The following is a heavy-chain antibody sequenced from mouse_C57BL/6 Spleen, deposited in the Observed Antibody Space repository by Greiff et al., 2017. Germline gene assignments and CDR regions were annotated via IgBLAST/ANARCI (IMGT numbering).Heavy chain of an antibody. CDR2: ISSGGSYT. CDR3: ASAGTWDY. Sequence: EVKVVESGGDLVKPGGSLKLSCAASGFTFSSYGMSWVRQTPDKRLEWVATISSGGSYTYYPDSVKGRFTISRDNAKNTLYLQMSSLKSEDTAMYYCASAGTWDYWGQGTTLTVSS. CDR1: GFTFSSYG. D-gene: IGHD4-1*01. J-gene: IGHJ2*01. V-gene: IGHV5-6*01.